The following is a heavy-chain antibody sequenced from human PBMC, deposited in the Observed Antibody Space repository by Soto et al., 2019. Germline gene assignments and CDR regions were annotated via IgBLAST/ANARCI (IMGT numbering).Heavy chain of an antibody. CDR3: TRGGSGYSSTWAAH. D-gene: IGHD2-2*01. V-gene: IGHV4-59*01. CDR1: GDSIRSYY. CDR2: ISHSGGT. J-gene: IGHJ4*02. Sequence: QVQLQESGPGLVKPSETLSLTCSVSGDSIRSYYWGWIRQPPGKGLEWIGYISHSGGTKYNPSVKSRVTISMDTSRNQLSLKMTSVTADDTAVYYCTRGGSGYSSTWAAHWGQGTLVTVSS.